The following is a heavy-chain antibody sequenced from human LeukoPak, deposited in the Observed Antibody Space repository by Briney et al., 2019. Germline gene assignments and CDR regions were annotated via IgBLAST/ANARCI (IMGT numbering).Heavy chain of an antibody. CDR3: ARVLGGGWWFDP. CDR2: ISGTGGAI. CDR1: GFTFSSHS. D-gene: IGHD3-16*01. Sequence: PGGSLRLSCAAPGFTFSSHSMNWVRQAPGKGLEWLSYISGTGGAIYYADSVKGRFIISRDNAKNSLYLQMNSLRDEDTAVYYCARVLGGGWWFDPWGQGTLVTVSS. V-gene: IGHV3-48*02. J-gene: IGHJ5*02.